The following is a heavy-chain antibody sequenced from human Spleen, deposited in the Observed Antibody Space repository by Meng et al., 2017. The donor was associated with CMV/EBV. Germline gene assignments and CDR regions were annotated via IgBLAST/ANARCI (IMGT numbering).Heavy chain of an antibody. CDR2: IYPANSET. CDR1: EYSFTSYW. D-gene: IGHD3-3*01. CDR3: ALGVYAFWSGHPEWFEP. Sequence: GGSLRLSCKGSEYSFTSYWIGWVRQMPGKGLEWVGIIYPANSETTYIPSFQGQVTISADKSINTAYLQWSSLRASDTAMYDCALGVYAFWSGHPEWFEPWGQGTLVTVSS. V-gene: IGHV5-51*01. J-gene: IGHJ5*02.